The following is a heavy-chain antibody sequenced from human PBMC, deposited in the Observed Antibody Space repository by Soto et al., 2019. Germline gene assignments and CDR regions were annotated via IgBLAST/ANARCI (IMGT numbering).Heavy chain of an antibody. J-gene: IGHJ3*02. Sequence: SVKVSCKASGGTFSSYAISWVRQALGQGLEWMGGIIPIFGTANYAQKFQGRVTITADESTSTAYMELSSLRSEDTAVYYCASIGVRGVIPHDAFDIWGQGTMVTVSS. CDR1: GGTFSSYA. D-gene: IGHD3-10*01. CDR3: ASIGVRGVIPHDAFDI. V-gene: IGHV1-69*13. CDR2: IIPIFGTA.